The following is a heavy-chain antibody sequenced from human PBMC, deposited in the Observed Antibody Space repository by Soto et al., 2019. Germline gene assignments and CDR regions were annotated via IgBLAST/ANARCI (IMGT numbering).Heavy chain of an antibody. V-gene: IGHV4-59*01. CDR3: ARAHSSGRIFDS. D-gene: IGHD6-6*01. CDR2: IYNSGTT. CDR1: GGSITNYY. J-gene: IGHJ4*02. Sequence: QVQLQESGPGLVKPSETLSLTCTVSGGSITNYYWSWIRQSPGKGLEWIGYIYNSGTTNYNPSLKSRVTISVDPSKNQFSLWLSSVTTADTAVYSCARAHSSGRIFDSWGQGTLVTVSS.